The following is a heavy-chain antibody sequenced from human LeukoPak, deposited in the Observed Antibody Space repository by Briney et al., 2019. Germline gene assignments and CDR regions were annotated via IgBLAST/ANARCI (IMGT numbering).Heavy chain of an antibody. CDR3: ARIFPSVGAFDF. Sequence: ASVKVSCKASGYTFTGYYMHWVRQAPGQGLEWMGWINPSSGDTNYAQKFQGRVTMTRDTSISTAYMELIRLRSDDTAVYYCARIFPSVGAFDFWGQGTVVTVSS. CDR1: GYTFTGYY. V-gene: IGHV1-2*02. D-gene: IGHD3-3*01. CDR2: INPSSGDT. J-gene: IGHJ3*01.